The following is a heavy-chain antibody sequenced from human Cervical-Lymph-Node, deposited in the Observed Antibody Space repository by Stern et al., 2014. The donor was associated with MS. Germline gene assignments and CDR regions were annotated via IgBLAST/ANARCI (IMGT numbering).Heavy chain of an antibody. CDR1: GGTFSSYT. J-gene: IGHJ4*02. CDR3: ARGAAGHSYGLEY. D-gene: IGHD5-18*01. Sequence: QVQLQQSGAEVKKPGSAVKVSCKASGGTFSSYTFSWVRQAPGQGLEWMGRIIPSLGITIYAQKVQGRVTIIGDKSMSTVDMELTSLTSEDTAVYYCARGAAGHSYGLEYWGQGTLVTVSS. CDR2: IIPSLGIT. V-gene: IGHV1-69*04.